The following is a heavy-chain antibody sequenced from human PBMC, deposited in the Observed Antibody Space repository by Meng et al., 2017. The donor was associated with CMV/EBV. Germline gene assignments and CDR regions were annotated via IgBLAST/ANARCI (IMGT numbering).Heavy chain of an antibody. V-gene: IGHV3-48*04. Sequence: AESLRLSCEASGFIFSTYSVNWVRQAPGKGLEWVSYISSSGSTIYYADSVKGRFTITRDNANNSLYLQMNSLRAEDTAVYYWARGHYSYSWPYYYYYGMDVWGQGTTVTVSS. CDR3: ARGHYSYSWPYYYYYGMDV. CDR2: ISSSGSTI. CDR1: GFIFSTYS. D-gene: IGHD2-15*01. J-gene: IGHJ6*02.